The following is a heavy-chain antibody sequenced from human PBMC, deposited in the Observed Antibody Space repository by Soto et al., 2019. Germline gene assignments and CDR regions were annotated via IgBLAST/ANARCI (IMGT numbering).Heavy chain of an antibody. V-gene: IGHV3-30*18. CDR1: GFTFSTYG. CDR2: ISYDGSNK. CDR3: AKDTVGYSGGYYVHHCYGMHV. Sequence: QVQLVESGGGVVQPGRSLRLSCAASGFTFSTYGMHWVRQAPGKGLEWVAAISYDGSNKYYPDSVKGRFTISRDSSKSKLELQMNSLRHEDTDVYYCAKDTVGYSGGYYVHHCYGMHVWGHGTTVTVSS. J-gene: IGHJ6*02. D-gene: IGHD1-26*01.